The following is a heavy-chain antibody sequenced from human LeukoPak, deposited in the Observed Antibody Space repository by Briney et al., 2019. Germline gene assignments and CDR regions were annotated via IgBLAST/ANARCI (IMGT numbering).Heavy chain of an antibody. CDR3: ARVYYSSSYDYWYFDL. V-gene: IGHV4-61*08. J-gene: IGHJ2*01. D-gene: IGHD6-13*01. Sequence: PSQTLSLTCTVSGDSISSGDYYWSWIRQPPGKGLEWIGYIYYSGSTNYNPSLKSRVTISVDTSKNQFSLKLSSVTAADTAVYYCARVYYSSSYDYWYFDLWGRGTLVTVSS. CDR2: IYYSGST. CDR1: GDSISSGDYY.